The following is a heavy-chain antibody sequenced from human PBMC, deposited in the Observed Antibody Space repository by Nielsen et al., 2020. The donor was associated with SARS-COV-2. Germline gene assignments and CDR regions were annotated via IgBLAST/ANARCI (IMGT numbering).Heavy chain of an antibody. CDR3: ARASSSWYPYFDY. Sequence: GESLKISCAASGFTFSSYWMSWVRQAPGKGLEWVANIKQDGSEKYYVDSVKGRFTISRDNAKNSLYLQMNSLRAEDTAVYYCARASSSWYPYFDYWGQGTLVTVSS. J-gene: IGHJ4*02. D-gene: IGHD6-13*01. CDR2: IKQDGSEK. CDR1: GFTFSSYW. V-gene: IGHV3-7*01.